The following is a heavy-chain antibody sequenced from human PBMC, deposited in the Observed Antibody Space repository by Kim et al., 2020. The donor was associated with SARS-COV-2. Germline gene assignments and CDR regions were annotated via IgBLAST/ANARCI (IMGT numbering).Heavy chain of an antibody. CDR3: AREKRPHEYGDHYLRGDAFDM. CDR2: IIPLFGRT. CDR1: GGTFSNYA. V-gene: IGHV1-69*13. Sequence: SVKVSCKASGGTFSNYAISWVRQAPGQGLEWMGGIIPLFGRTKDAQKFQGRVTISADESTSTVYMELSSLSSEDTAIYYCAREKRPHEYGDHYLRGDAFDMWGQGTLVTVSS. J-gene: IGHJ3*02. D-gene: IGHD4-17*01.